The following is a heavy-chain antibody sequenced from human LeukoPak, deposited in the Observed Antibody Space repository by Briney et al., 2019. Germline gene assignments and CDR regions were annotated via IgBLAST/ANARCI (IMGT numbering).Heavy chain of an antibody. CDR3: ARDRRIMITFGGVIVRRKNDAFDI. J-gene: IGHJ3*02. V-gene: IGHV1-69*06. CDR1: GYTFTSYG. CDR2: IIPIFGTA. D-gene: IGHD3-16*02. Sequence: GASVKVSCKASGYTFTSYGISWVRQAPGQGLEWMGGIIPIFGTANYAQKFQGRVTITADKSTSTAYMELSRLRSDDTAVYYCARDRRIMITFGGVIVRRKNDAFDIWGRGTMVTVSS.